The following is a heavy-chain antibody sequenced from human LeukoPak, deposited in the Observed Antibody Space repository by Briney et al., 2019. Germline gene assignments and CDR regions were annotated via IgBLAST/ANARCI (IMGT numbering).Heavy chain of an antibody. Sequence: GGSLRLSCAASGFTFSDYYMTWIRQAPGKGLEWVSYITRSSSYTKCADSVKGRFTISRDNAKNSLFLQMNSLGAEDTAVYYCARVEYNYGPNFDYWGQGTQVTVSS. V-gene: IGHV3-11*06. J-gene: IGHJ4*02. CDR2: ITRSSSYT. CDR1: GFTFSDYY. D-gene: IGHD5-18*01. CDR3: ARVEYNYGPNFDY.